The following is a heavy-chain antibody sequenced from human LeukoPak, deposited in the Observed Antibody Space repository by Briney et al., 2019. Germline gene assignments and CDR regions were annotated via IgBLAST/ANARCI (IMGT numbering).Heavy chain of an antibody. V-gene: IGHV5-51*01. CDR2: IYPGDSDT. J-gene: IGHJ4*02. CDR3: ARDLSISSSSSWYPASYYFDY. D-gene: IGHD6-13*01. CDR1: GYSFTSYW. Sequence: GESLKISCKGSGYSFTSYWIGWVRQMPGKGLEWMGIIYPGDSDTRYSPSFQGQVTISADKSISTAYLQWSSLRSEDTAVYYCARDLSISSSSSWYPASYYFDYWGQGTLVTVSS.